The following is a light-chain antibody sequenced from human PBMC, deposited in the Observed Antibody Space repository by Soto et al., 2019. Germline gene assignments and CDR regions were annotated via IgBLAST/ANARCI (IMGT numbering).Light chain of an antibody. CDR2: GAS. CDR1: QSVSSN. Sequence: EIVMTQSPATRSVSTGERATLSCRASQSVSSNLAWYQQKPGQAPRLLISGASTRATGIPDRFSGSRSGTEFPLTISSLQSEASAVYYCQQYNNWPYTFGQGTKLEIK. V-gene: IGKV3-15*01. CDR3: QQYNNWPYT. J-gene: IGKJ2*01.